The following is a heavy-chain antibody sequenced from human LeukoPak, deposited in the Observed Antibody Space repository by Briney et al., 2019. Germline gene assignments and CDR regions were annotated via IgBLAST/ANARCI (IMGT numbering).Heavy chain of an antibody. J-gene: IGHJ4*02. CDR3: ARDPGPRPGGY. V-gene: IGHV3-23*01. CDR1: GFTFSSYA. D-gene: IGHD2-15*01. CDR2: ISGSGGST. Sequence: PGGSLRLSCAASGFTFSSYAMSWVRQAPGKGLEWVSAISGSGGSTYYADSVKGRFTISRDNAKNSLYLQMNSLRAEDTAVYYCARDPGPRPGGYWGQGTLVTVSS.